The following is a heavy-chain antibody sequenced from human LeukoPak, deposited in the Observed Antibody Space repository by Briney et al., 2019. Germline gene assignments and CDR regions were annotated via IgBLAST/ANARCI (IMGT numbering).Heavy chain of an antibody. CDR2: IKHDGSEK. D-gene: IGHD3-22*01. Sequence: PGGSLRLSCAASGFTFSSYSMSWVRQAPGKGLEWVANIKHDGSEKYYVDSVKGRFTISRNNAKNSLYLQMNSLRAEDTAMYYCARDRIEITYYYDNTGYSDYWGQGTRVTVSS. CDR3: ARDRIEITYYYDNTGYSDY. J-gene: IGHJ4*02. CDR1: GFTFSSYS. V-gene: IGHV3-7*01.